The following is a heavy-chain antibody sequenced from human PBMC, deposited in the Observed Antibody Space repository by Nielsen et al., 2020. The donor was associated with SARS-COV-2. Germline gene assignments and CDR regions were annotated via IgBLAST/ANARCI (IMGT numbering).Heavy chain of an antibody. V-gene: IGHV1-18*01. CDR2: ISAYNGNT. CDR1: GYTFTSDG. J-gene: IGHJ6*02. CDR3: ARQQDYGDYWGGYYYGMDV. Sequence: ASVKVSCKASGYTFTSDGISWVRQAPGQGLEWMGWISAYNGNTNYAQKLQGRVTMTTDTSTSTAYMELRSLRSDDTAVYYCARQQDYGDYWGGYYYGMDVWGQGTTVTVSS. D-gene: IGHD4-17*01.